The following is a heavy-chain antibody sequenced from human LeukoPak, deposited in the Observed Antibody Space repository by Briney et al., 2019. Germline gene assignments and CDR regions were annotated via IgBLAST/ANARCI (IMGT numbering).Heavy chain of an antibody. Sequence: SQTLSLTCALSGDSVSSNSAAWNWIRQSPSRGLEWRGRTYYRSKWYNDYAVSVKSRITINPDTSKNQFSLQLNSVTPEDTAVYYCARDQISGPWDYYYGMDVWGQGTTVTVSS. CDR3: ARDQISGPWDYYYGMDV. J-gene: IGHJ6*02. D-gene: IGHD1-1*01. CDR1: GDSVSSNSAA. V-gene: IGHV6-1*01. CDR2: TYYRSKWYN.